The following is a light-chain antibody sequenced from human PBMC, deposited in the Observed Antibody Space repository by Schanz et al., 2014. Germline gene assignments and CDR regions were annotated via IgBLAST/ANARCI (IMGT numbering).Light chain of an antibody. CDR1: QSVSSN. J-gene: IGKJ5*01. Sequence: EIVMTQSPATLSVSPGERASLSCRASQSVSSNLAWYQQKPGQAPRLLIDGASTRATGITARFSGSGSGTEFNLTISSLQSEDLAVYYCQQYNNWPITFGQGTRLEIK. CDR2: GAS. CDR3: QQYNNWPIT. V-gene: IGKV3-15*01.